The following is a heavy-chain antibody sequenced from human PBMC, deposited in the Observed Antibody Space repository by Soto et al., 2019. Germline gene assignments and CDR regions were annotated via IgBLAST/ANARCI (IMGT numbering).Heavy chain of an antibody. Sequence: GESLKISCKGSGYSFTSYWISWVRQMPGKGLEWMGRIDPSDSYTNYSPSFQGHVTISADKSISTAYLQWSSLKASDTAMYYCARERVVAAAGNGAFGIWGQGTMVTVSS. CDR2: IDPSDSYT. J-gene: IGHJ3*02. CDR1: GYSFTSYW. CDR3: ARERVVAAAGNGAFGI. D-gene: IGHD6-13*01. V-gene: IGHV5-10-1*01.